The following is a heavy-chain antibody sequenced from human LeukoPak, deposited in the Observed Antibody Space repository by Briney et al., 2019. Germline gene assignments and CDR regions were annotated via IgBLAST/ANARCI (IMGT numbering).Heavy chain of an antibody. CDR1: GYTFTSYD. CDR3: ARGPNPRHCSSTSCPPPIYYYYMDV. D-gene: IGHD2-2*01. V-gene: IGHV1-8*01. CDR2: MNPNSGNT. Sequence: GASVKVSCKASGYTFTSYDINWVRQATGQGLEWMGWMNPNSGNTGYAQKFQGRVTMTRNTSISTAYMELSSLRSEDTAVYYCARGPNPRHCSSTSCPPPIYYYYMDVWGKGTTVTVSS. J-gene: IGHJ6*03.